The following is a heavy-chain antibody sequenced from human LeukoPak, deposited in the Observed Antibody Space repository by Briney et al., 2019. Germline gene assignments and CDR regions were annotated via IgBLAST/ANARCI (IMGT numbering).Heavy chain of an antibody. D-gene: IGHD3-16*02. CDR2: ISAYNGKT. J-gene: IGHJ3*02. V-gene: IGHV1-18*01. CDR3: AKDSPRDDYVRGSYRYSRRGLDI. CDR1: GYEFSSYG. Sequence: ASVKVPCKASGYEFSSYGISWVRQAPGQGLGWMGWISAYNGKTKYAEKFQGRLTMTTETSTSIAYMELRSLTSGDTAVYYCAKDSPRDDYVRGSYRYSRRGLDIWGQGTLVTASS.